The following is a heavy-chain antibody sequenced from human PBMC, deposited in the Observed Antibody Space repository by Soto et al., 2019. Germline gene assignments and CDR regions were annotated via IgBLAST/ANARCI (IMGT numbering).Heavy chain of an antibody. CDR3: ARVDSGWHDY. V-gene: IGHV4-59*01. Sequence: PSETLSLTCTVSGGSISSYYWSWIRQPPGKGLEWVGYIFYNGGTDYNPTLKSRVTMSVDTSKNEFSLKLTSVTAADTAVYYCARVDSGWHDYWGQGTLVTVSS. CDR2: IFYNGGT. J-gene: IGHJ4*02. D-gene: IGHD6-19*01. CDR1: GGSISSYY.